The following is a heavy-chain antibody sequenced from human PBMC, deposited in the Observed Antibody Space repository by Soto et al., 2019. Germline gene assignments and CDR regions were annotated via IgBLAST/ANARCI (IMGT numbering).Heavy chain of an antibody. CDR3: ARGQDTNPLNYFDY. Sequence: ASVKVSCKASGYTFTGYYMHWVRQAPGQGLEWMGWINPNSGGTNYAQKFQGWVTMTRDTSISTAYMELSRLRSDDTAVYYCARGQDTNPLNYFDYWGQGTLVTVSS. J-gene: IGHJ4*02. V-gene: IGHV1-2*04. CDR1: GYTFTGYY. CDR2: INPNSGGT.